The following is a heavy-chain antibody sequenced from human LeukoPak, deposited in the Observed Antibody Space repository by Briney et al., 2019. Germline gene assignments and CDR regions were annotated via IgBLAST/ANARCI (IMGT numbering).Heavy chain of an antibody. J-gene: IGHJ4*02. Sequence: ASVKVSCKASGYTFTSYYMHWVRQAPGQGLEWMGIINPSGGSTSYAQKFQGRVTMTRDTSTSTVYMELSSLRSEDTAVYYCARDDTLDCSGGSCGYWGQGTLVTVSS. CDR2: INPSGGST. CDR3: ARDDTLDCSGGSCGY. D-gene: IGHD2-15*01. CDR1: GYTFTSYY. V-gene: IGHV1-46*01.